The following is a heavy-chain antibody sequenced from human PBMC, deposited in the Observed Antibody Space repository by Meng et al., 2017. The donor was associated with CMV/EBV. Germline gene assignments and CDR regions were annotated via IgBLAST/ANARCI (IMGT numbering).Heavy chain of an antibody. CDR2: IRRKDYGGTT. CDR1: GFTFGDYS. D-gene: IGHD1-26*01. V-gene: IGHV3-49*04. Sequence: GESLKISCTASGFTFGDYSMSCVRQAPGKGLEWVGFIRRKDYGGTTEYAASVKGRFNISRDDSKSIDYLQMNSLKTEDTAVYYCTRDFEVGATEDYWGQGTLVTVSS. CDR3: TRDFEVGATEDY. J-gene: IGHJ4*02.